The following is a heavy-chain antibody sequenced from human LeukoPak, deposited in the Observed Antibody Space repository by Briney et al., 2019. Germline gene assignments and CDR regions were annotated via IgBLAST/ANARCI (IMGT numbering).Heavy chain of an antibody. Sequence: GASVKVSCKASGYTFTSYYMHWVRQAPGQGLEWMGIINPSGGSTSYAQKFQGRVTMTRDMSTSTVYMELSSLRSEDTAVYYCAREQLWLHWFDPWGQGTLVTVSS. D-gene: IGHD5-18*01. V-gene: IGHV1-46*01. CDR1: GYTFTSYY. J-gene: IGHJ5*02. CDR3: AREQLWLHWFDP. CDR2: INPSGGST.